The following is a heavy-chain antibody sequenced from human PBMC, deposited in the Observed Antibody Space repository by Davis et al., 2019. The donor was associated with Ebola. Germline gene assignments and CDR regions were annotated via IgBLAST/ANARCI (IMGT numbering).Heavy chain of an antibody. CDR1: GESFTGYF. J-gene: IGHJ4*02. CDR3: ARGPSIANFDY. CDR2: VHPSGET. D-gene: IGHD6-6*01. Sequence: MPSETLSLTCAIYGESFTGYFWSWIRQAPGRGLEWIGEVHPSGETDYNPSLESRVTISLDTSKNQFSLTIHSVTAADTGVYYCARGPSIANFDYWGQGTLVTVSS. V-gene: IGHV4-34*01.